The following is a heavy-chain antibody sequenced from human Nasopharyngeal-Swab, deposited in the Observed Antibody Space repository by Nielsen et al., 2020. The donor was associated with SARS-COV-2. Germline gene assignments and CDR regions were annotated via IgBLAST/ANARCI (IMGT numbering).Heavy chain of an antibody. J-gene: IGHJ3*02. D-gene: IGHD3-22*01. CDR3: ARGEPYYDSSGYYLRVYAFDI. V-gene: IGHV4-39*07. CDR2: IYYSGST. Sequence: PGKGLEWIGSIYYSGSTYYNPSLKSRVTISVDTSKNQFSLKLSSVTAADTAVYYCARGEPYYDSSGYYLRVYAFDIWGQGTMVTVSS.